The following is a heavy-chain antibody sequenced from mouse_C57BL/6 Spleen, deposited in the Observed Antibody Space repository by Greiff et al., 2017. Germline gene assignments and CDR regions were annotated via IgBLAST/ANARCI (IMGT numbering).Heavy chain of an antibody. J-gene: IGHJ4*01. V-gene: IGHV2-6*03. CDR2: IWSDGST. D-gene: IGHD1-1*01. CDR3: ATGSSFYYAMDY. CDR1: GFSLTSYG. Sequence: VQLVESGPGLVAPSQSLSITCTVSGFSLTSYGVHWVRQPPGKGLEWLVVIWSDGSTTYNSALKSRLSISKDNSNSQVFLNMNSLQTDATAMYYCATGSSFYYAMDYWGQGTSVTVSS.